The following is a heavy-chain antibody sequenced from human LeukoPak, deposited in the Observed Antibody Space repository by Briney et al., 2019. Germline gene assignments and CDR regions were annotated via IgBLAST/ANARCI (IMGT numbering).Heavy chain of an antibody. CDR3: AREEVDSYGIRGGEHYGMDV. J-gene: IGHJ6*02. V-gene: IGHV4-30-4*01. Sequence: SETLSLTCTVSGDSINNGDYFWSWIRQSPGKGLEWIGYIYYTGSTYDNPSLESRVIISIDTSKNQFSLKLSSVTAADTAVYYCAREEVDSYGIRGGEHYGMDVWGQGTTVTVSS. CDR2: IYYTGST. CDR1: GDSINNGDYF. D-gene: IGHD5-18*01.